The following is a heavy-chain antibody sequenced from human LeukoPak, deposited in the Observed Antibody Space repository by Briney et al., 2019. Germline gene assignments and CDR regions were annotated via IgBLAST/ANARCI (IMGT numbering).Heavy chain of an antibody. J-gene: IGHJ4*02. Sequence: ASVKVSCKASGYTFTSCDINWVRQATGQGLEWMGWMNPNSGNTGYGQSFQGRITMTRDISIGTAYMELSNLTSEDTAIYYCTIGSSGRRDNWGQGTLVSVSA. CDR2: MNPNSGNT. CDR3: TIGSSGRRDN. CDR1: GYTFTSCD. V-gene: IGHV1-8*01. D-gene: IGHD6-19*01.